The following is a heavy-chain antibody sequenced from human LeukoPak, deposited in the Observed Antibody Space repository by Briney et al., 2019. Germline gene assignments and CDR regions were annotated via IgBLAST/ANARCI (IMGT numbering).Heavy chain of an antibody. CDR1: GFAFGSYW. CDR2: IKEDGSEK. CDR3: ATGGWYLAY. J-gene: IGHJ4*02. Sequence: GGSLTLSCAASGFAFGSYWMSWLRQAPGKGLEWVANIKEDGSEKYYLDSVKGRISISRDNAKNSLYLQINSLKVEDRAVYYCATGGWYLAYWGQGTLVTVSS. D-gene: IGHD6-19*01. V-gene: IGHV3-7*01.